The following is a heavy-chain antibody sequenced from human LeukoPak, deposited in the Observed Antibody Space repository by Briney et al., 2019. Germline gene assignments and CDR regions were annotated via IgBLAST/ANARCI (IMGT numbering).Heavy chain of an antibody. J-gene: IGHJ4*02. CDR3: ARPHNLHSRSFGY. CDR2: INHSGST. CDR1: GGSISSYY. D-gene: IGHD1-1*01. V-gene: IGHV4-34*01. Sequence: SETLSLTCTVSGGSISSYYWSWIRQPPGKGLEWIGEINHSGSTNYNPSLKSRVTISVDTSKNQFSLKLSSVTAADTAVYYCARPHNLHSRSFGYWGQGTLVTVSS.